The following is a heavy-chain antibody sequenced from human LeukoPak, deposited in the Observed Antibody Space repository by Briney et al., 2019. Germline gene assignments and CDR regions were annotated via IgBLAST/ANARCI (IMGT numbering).Heavy chain of an antibody. D-gene: IGHD3-10*01. J-gene: IGHJ6*03. CDR2: IWYDGSNK. Sequence: GGSLRLSCAASGFTFSSYGMHWVRQAPGKGLEWVAVIWYDGSNKYYADSVKGRFTISRDNSKNTLYLQMNSLRAEDTAVYFCARGAGGNPALLDYFFYHMDGWGKGTTVNVS. V-gene: IGHV3-33*01. CDR1: GFTFSSYG. CDR3: ARGAGGNPALLDYFFYHMDG.